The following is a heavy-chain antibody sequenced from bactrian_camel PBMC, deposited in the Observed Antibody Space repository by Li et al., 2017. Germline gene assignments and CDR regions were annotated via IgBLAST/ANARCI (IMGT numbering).Heavy chain of an antibody. CDR1: IVELGFGSRVGLGTWY. Sequence: HVQLVESGGGSVQAGGSLRLSCKASIVELGFGSRVGLGTWYMAWFRQAPGKEREGVAAINGADYTTYADSVKGRFAIPEDKDKNVSYLQMNNLKTEDTAVYYCAADFGGYWPFRDEYNYWGRGTQVTVS. CDR3: AADFGGYWPFRDEYNY. J-gene: IGHJ4*01. CDR2: INGADYT. D-gene: IGHD2*01. V-gene: IGHV3S53*01.